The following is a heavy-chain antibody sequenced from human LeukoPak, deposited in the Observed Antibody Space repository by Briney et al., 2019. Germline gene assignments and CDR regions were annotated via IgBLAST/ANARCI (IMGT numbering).Heavy chain of an antibody. CDR3: VKGSYSGSSWPDY. J-gene: IGHJ4*02. CDR2: ISSNGGST. Sequence: QAGGSLRLSCSASGFTFSSYAMHWVRQAPGKGLEYVSAISSNGGSTYYADSVKGRFTISRDNSKNTLYLQMSSLRAEDTAVYYCVKGSYSGSSWPDYWGQGTLVTVSS. V-gene: IGHV3-64D*06. CDR1: GFTFSSYA. D-gene: IGHD6-13*01.